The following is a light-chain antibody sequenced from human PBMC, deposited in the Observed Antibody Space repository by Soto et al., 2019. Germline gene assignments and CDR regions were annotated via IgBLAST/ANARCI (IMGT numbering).Light chain of an antibody. J-gene: IGKJ2*01. V-gene: IGKV1-39*01. CDR3: QQTYSTPPYT. CDR1: QTMSRY. Sequence: DIMMAQSPSSLSASVGDRVTITCRARQTMSRYLNWYHQKPGKAPRLLIYTASSLQSGVPSRCRGSGSGTDFTLTINSLQPEDFATYYCQQTYSTPPYTFGQGTKVDIK. CDR2: TAS.